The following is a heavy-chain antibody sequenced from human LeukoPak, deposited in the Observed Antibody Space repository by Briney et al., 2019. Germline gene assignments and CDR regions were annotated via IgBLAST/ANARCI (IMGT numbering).Heavy chain of an antibody. J-gene: IGHJ6*03. D-gene: IGHD3-16*02. CDR2: IYPDSDT. Sequence: GESLKISCEGSGYRFNSYWIVWVRQMPVKGLEWMGIIYPDSDTTYSPSFQGQVTISADKSISTAYLQWSSLKASDTAMYYCARHVPGTYDYVWGSYRPVGYYYMDVWGKGTTVTVSS. V-gene: IGHV5-51*01. CDR1: GYRFNSYW. CDR3: ARHVPGTYDYVWGSYRPVGYYYMDV.